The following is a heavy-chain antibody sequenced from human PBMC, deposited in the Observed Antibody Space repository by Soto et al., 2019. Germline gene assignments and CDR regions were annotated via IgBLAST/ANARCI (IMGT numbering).Heavy chain of an antibody. V-gene: IGHV1-18*01. CDR3: AREGYYSGSGTYSPPRYSGMDV. Sequence: QVQLVQSGVEVKKAGASVKVSCKASGYTFSSYGISWARQAPGQGLEWMGWISDYNGNTHYAQKFQGRLIMTTDTSTXTXXXAXXGLRSDDPAVYFCAREGYYSGSGTYSPPRYSGMDVWGQGTTVTVSS. CDR2: ISDYNGNT. D-gene: IGHD3-10*01. J-gene: IGHJ6*02. CDR1: GYTFSSYG.